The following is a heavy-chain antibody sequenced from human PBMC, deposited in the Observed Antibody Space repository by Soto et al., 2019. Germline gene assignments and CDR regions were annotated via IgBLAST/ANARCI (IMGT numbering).Heavy chain of an antibody. CDR3: AREGSGYDHTFFDY. CDR1: GGSISSGGYY. Sequence: QVQLQESGPGLVKPSQTLSLTCTVSGGSISSGGYYWSWIRQPPGKGLEWIGYIYYSGSTYYNPSLKSRVIISVDTSKNQFSLKLSSVTAADTAVYYCAREGSGYDHTFFDYWGQGTLVTVSS. CDR2: IYYSGST. D-gene: IGHD5-12*01. V-gene: IGHV4-30-4*01. J-gene: IGHJ4*02.